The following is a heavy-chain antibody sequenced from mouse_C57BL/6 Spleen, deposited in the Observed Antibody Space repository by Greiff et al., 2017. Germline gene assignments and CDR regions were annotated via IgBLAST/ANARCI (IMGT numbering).Heavy chain of an antibody. CDR1: GFNIKDYY. CDR3: TSPGITTVVAPYYFDY. V-gene: IGHV14-1*01. CDR2: IDPEDGDT. Sequence: EVQLQQSGAELVRPGASVKLSCTASGFNIKDYYMHWVKQRPEQGLEWIGRIDPEDGDTEYAPKFQGKATLTADTSSNTAYLQLSSLTSEDTAVYYCTSPGITTVVAPYYFDYWGQGTTLTVSS. J-gene: IGHJ2*01. D-gene: IGHD1-1*01.